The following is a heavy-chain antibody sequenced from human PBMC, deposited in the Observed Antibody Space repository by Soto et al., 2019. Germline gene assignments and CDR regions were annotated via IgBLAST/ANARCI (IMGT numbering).Heavy chain of an antibody. Sequence: GGSLRLSCAASGFTFSSYGMHWVRQAPGKGLEWVAVISYDGSNKYYADSVKGRFTISRDNSKNTLYLQMNSLRAEDTAVYYCAKDRVAVTHRYGMDVWGQGTTVTVS. J-gene: IGHJ6*02. V-gene: IGHV3-30*18. CDR2: ISYDGSNK. CDR1: GFTFSSYG. CDR3: AKDRVAVTHRYGMDV. D-gene: IGHD4-4*01.